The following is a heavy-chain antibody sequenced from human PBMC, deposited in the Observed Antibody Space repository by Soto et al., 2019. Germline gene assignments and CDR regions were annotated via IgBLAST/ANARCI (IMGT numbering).Heavy chain of an antibody. CDR3: VRYLAQQLPKHYYGYGMDV. CDR1: GYTLTSYY. D-gene: IGHD6-13*01. J-gene: IGHJ6*02. CDR2: INPSGGST. V-gene: IGHV1-46*03. Sequence: ASVKFSSRALGYTLTSYYMHWLRQAPGQGLEWRGIINPSGGSTNYDQKFQGRVTMTRDTSTSTVSMELCRVRSEVTAGYFCVRYLAQQLPKHYYGYGMDVWGQGTTVTVSS.